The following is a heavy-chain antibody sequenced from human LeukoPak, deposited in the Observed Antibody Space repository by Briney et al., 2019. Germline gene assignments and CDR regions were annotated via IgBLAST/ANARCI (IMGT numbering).Heavy chain of an antibody. CDR2: ISSSSYI. Sequence: GGSLRLSCAASGFTFSSYSMNWVRQAPGKGLEWVSSISSSSYIYYADSVKGRFTISRDNAKNSLYLQMNSLRAEDTAVYYCARDKSPGGAFDIWGQGTMVTVSS. V-gene: IGHV3-21*01. CDR1: GFTFSSYS. D-gene: IGHD3-10*01. J-gene: IGHJ3*02. CDR3: ARDKSPGGAFDI.